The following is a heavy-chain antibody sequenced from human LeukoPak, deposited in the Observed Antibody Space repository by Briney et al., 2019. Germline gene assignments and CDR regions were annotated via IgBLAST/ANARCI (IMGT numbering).Heavy chain of an antibody. CDR1: GASISDYY. J-gene: IGHJ4*02. V-gene: IGHV4-4*09. CDR2: IYPRGST. Sequence: PSETLSLTCTVSGASISDYYWSWIRQSPGKGLEWIGYIYPRGSTNYNPSLESRVTISVDMSKNHFSLRLCSVTATDAAVYYCARQAVAGTYYFDYWGQGTLVTVSS. D-gene: IGHD6-19*01. CDR3: ARQAVAGTYYFDY.